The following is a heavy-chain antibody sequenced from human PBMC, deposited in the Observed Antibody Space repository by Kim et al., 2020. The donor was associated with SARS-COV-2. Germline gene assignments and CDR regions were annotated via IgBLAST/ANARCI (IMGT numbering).Heavy chain of an antibody. J-gene: IGHJ6*02. CDR3: ARSGMDV. CDR2: PRGGRT. Sequence: PRGGRTSYAQKFQGRVAITTDTSTSTVYLELSSQRSEDTAVYYCARSGMDVWGQGTTVTVSS. V-gene: IGHV1-46*01.